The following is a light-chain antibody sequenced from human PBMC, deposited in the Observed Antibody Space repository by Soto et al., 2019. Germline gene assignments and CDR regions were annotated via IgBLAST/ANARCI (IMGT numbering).Light chain of an antibody. CDR3: QQYKYWPRT. V-gene: IGKV3-15*01. Sequence: VMTQSPAILSVSPGERATLSCRASQSVNSDLAWYQQKPGQAPRLLIQGASTRATGIPARFSGSGSGTEFTLTISGLQSEDFAVYYCQQYKYWPRTFGQGTKVDIK. CDR1: QSVNSD. CDR2: GAS. J-gene: IGKJ1*01.